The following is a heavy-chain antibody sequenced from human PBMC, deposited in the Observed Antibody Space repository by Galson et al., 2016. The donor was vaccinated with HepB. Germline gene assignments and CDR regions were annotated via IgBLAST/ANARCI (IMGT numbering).Heavy chain of an antibody. CDR3: TRASFTTFGILRGYFQH. D-gene: IGHD3-3*01. CDR1: GLKGRKEA. Sequence: SLRLSCAASGLKGRKEAGHWVRQTPGNGLEWVSVISYDGSNKYYSDSVKGRFIISRDNSTNTIILHMNSLRSEDTGVYHCTRASFTTFGILRGYFQHWGQGSRVTVSS. CDR2: ISYDGSNK. J-gene: IGHJ1*01. V-gene: IGHV3-30*04.